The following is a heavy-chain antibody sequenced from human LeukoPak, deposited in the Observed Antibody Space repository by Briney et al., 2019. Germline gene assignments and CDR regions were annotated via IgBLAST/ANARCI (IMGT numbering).Heavy chain of an antibody. CDR3: VRARGNCSGGSCYSIMPSY. Sequence: GASVKVSCKASGYTFIGFYMHWVRQAPGQGLEWMGWINPNSGGTNYAQKFQGRVTMTRDTSISTAYMELNGLRSDDTAVYYCVRARGNCSGGSCYSIMPSYWGQGTLVTVSS. D-gene: IGHD2-15*01. V-gene: IGHV1-2*02. CDR2: INPNSGGT. J-gene: IGHJ4*02. CDR1: GYTFIGFY.